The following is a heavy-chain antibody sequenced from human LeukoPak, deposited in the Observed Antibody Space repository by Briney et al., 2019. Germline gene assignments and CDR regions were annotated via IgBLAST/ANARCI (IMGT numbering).Heavy chain of an antibody. CDR1: GGSISSYY. J-gene: IGHJ4*02. CDR3: ARGHDFWSGYYDY. V-gene: IGHV4-59*08. D-gene: IGHD3-3*01. Sequence: PSETLSLTCTVSGGSISSYYWSWIRQPPGKGLEWIGSIYYSGSTYYNPSLKSRVTISVDTSKNQFSLKLSSVTAADTAVYYCARGHDFWSGYYDYWGQGTLVTVSS. CDR2: IYYSGST.